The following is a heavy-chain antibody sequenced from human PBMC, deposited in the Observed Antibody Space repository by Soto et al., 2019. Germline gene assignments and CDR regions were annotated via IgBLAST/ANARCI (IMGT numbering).Heavy chain of an antibody. CDR1: GYTFTSYA. CDR2: INAGNGNT. V-gene: IGHV1-3*01. Sequence: QVQLVQSGAEGKKPGASVKVSCKASGYTFTSYAMHWVRQAPGQRLEWMGWINAGNGNTKYSQKFQGRVTITRDTSASTAYMELSSLRSEDTAVYYCARGVVDTAMVFDYWGQGTLVTVSS. J-gene: IGHJ4*02. D-gene: IGHD5-18*01. CDR3: ARGVVDTAMVFDY.